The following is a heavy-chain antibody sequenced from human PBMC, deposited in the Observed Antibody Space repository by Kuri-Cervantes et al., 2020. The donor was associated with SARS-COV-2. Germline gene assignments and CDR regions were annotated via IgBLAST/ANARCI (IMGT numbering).Heavy chain of an antibody. CDR1: GYTFTSYA. V-gene: IGHV1-3*01. Sequence: ASVKVSCKASGYTFTSYAMHWVRQAPGQRLEWMGWINAGNGNTKYSQKFQGRVTITRDTSASTAYMELSSLRSEDTAVYYCAGADGCFRPYYYYGIDVWGQGTTVTVSS. D-gene: IGHD6-6*01. J-gene: IGHJ6*02. CDR2: INAGNGNT. CDR3: AGADGCFRPYYYYGIDV.